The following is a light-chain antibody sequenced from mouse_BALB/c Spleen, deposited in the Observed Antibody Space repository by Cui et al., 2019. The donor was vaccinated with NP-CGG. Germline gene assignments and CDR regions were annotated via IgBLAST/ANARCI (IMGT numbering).Light chain of an antibody. CDR3: ALWYSNHWV. J-gene: IGLJ1*01. CDR2: GTN. V-gene: IGLV1*01. CDR1: IGGVTNRNY. Sequence: QAVVTQASALTTSPGETVTLTCRSSIGGVTNRNYGNWVQEKPDHLFTGLIGGTNNRAPGVPARFSGSLIGDKAALTITGAQTEDEAIYFCALWYSNHWVFGGGTKLTVL.